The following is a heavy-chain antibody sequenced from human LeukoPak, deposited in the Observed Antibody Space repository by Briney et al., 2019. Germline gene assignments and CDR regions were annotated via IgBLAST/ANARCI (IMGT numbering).Heavy chain of an antibody. Sequence: SSDPLSLTCTVSGGSISSYYWSWTRQPPGKGLEWIGEINHSGSTNYNPSLKSRVTISVDTSKNQFSLKLSSVTAADTAVYYCARGITRSSALGYWGQGTLVTVSS. CDR1: GGSISSYY. CDR2: INHSGST. CDR3: ARGITRSSALGY. D-gene: IGHD6-6*01. V-gene: IGHV4-34*01. J-gene: IGHJ4*02.